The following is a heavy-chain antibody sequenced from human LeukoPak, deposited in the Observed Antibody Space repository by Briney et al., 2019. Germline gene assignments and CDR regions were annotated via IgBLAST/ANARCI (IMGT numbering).Heavy chain of an antibody. J-gene: IGHJ4*02. CDR1: GVSVSSYY. CDR2: IYYSGST. CDR3: ARGDTAMVR. D-gene: IGHD5-18*01. Sequence: KPSETLSLTCTVSGVSVSSYYWSWIRQPPGKGLEWIGYIYYSGSTNYNPSLKSRVTISVDTSKNQFSLKLSSVTAADTAVYYCARGDTAMVRWGQETLVTVSS. V-gene: IGHV4-59*02.